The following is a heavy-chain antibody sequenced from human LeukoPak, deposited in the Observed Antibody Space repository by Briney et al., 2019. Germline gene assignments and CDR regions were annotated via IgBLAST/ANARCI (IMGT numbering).Heavy chain of an antibody. CDR1: GGSISSYY. CDR3: ARGYRFGYSGSSNWFDP. CDR2: IYYSGST. J-gene: IGHJ5*02. Sequence: SETLSLTCTVSGGSISSYYWSWIRQPPGKGLEWIGYIYYSGSTNYNPSLKSRVTISVDTSKNQFSLKLSSVTAADTAVYYCARGYRFGYSGSSNWFDPWGQGTLVTVSS. D-gene: IGHD1-26*01. V-gene: IGHV4-59*01.